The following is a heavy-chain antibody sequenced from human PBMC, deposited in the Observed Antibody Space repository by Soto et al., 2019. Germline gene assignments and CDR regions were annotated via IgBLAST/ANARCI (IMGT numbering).Heavy chain of an antibody. CDR3: ARDRGSGSYLAFDI. V-gene: IGHV4-31*11. CDR2: IYYSVST. CDR1: GGSISSGGYS. J-gene: IGHJ3*02. Sequence: SETLSLTCAVSGGSISSGGYSWSWIRQHPGKGLAWIGYIYYSVSTYYNTSLKSQVTISVDTSKKQFSLKLSSVTAADTAVYYCARDRGSGSYLAFDIWGQGTMVTVSS. D-gene: IGHD3-10*01.